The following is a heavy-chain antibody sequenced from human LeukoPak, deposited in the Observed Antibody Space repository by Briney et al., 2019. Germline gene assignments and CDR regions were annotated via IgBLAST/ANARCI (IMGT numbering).Heavy chain of an antibody. CDR3: ARVRYYYDSSGYYPYYFDY. D-gene: IGHD3-22*01. CDR2: INPNSGGT. CDR1: GYTFTGYY. V-gene: IGHV1-2*02. J-gene: IGHJ4*02. Sequence: AASVTVSCKASGYTFTGYYMHWVRQAPGQGLEWMGWINPNSGGTNYAQKFQGRVTMTRDTSISTAYMELSRLRSDDTAVYYCARVRYYYDSSGYYPYYFDYWGQGTLVTVSS.